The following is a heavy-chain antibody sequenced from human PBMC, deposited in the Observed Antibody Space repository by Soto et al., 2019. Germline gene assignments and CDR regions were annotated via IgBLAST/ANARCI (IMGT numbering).Heavy chain of an antibody. V-gene: IGHV4-59*01. J-gene: IGHJ6*02. CDR2: LYNTGST. CDR1: GGSISRYY. D-gene: IGHD2-21*02. CDR3: ERDLWGYCGTDCYPLDV. Sequence: PSETLSLTCTVSGGSISRYYWSWIRQPPGKGLEWIGYLYNTGSTIYNPSLKSRVTISVDTSKNQFSLKLNSLTAADTAVYYCERDLWGYCGTDCYPLDVWGQGTTVTVS.